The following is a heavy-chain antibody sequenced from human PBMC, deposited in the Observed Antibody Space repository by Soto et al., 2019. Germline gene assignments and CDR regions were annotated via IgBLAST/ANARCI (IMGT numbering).Heavy chain of an antibody. CDR1: GFSLSTSEVG. J-gene: IGHJ4*02. V-gene: IGHV2-5*02. Sequence: QITLKESGPTLVKPTETLTLTCTFSGFSLSTSEVGVGWIRQPPGKALEWLALIFGDDDKYYSPSLKNGLTIIKDTSKNQVVLTMTNMDPVDTATYYCAHRISSSSIRYYFDYWGQGTLVNVSS. CDR3: AHRISSSSIRYYFDY. CDR2: IFGDDDK. D-gene: IGHD6-13*01.